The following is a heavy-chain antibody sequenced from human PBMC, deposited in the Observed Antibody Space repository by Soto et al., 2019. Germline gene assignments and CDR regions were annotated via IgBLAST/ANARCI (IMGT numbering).Heavy chain of an antibody. CDR1: GGSITNGGFY. CDR3: ARAFTMIVFDY. D-gene: IGHD3-22*01. Sequence: TLSLTCTVSGGSITNGGFYWSWVRQHPGKGLEWIGYIYYSGSSNYNPSLKSRVTISGDTSKNQFSLRLSSVTAADTAVYYCARAFTMIVFDYWGQGTLVTVSS. J-gene: IGHJ4*02. CDR2: IYYSGSS. V-gene: IGHV4-31*03.